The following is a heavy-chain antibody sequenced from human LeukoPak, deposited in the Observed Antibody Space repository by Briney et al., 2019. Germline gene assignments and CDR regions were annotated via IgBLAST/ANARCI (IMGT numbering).Heavy chain of an antibody. CDR2: ISAYNGNT. D-gene: IGHD5-18*01. CDR1: GYTFTSYG. CDR3: ARVASTAMVTPDFDY. Sequence: ASVKVSCTASGYTFTSYGISWVRQAPGQGLEWMGWISAYNGNTNYAQKLQGRVTMTTDTSTSTAYMELRSLRSDDTAVYYCARVASTAMVTPDFDYWGQGTLVTVSS. J-gene: IGHJ4*02. V-gene: IGHV1-18*01.